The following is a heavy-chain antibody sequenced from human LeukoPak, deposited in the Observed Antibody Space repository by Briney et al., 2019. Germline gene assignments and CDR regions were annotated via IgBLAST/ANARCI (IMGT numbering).Heavy chain of an antibody. Sequence: ASVKVSCKASGYTFTSYGISWVRQAPGQGLEWMGCISAYNGNTNYAQKLQGRVTMTTDTSTSTAYMELRSLRSDDTAVYYCASPIMITFGGVIAFDYWGQGTLVTVSS. D-gene: IGHD3-16*02. CDR2: ISAYNGNT. J-gene: IGHJ4*02. CDR3: ASPIMITFGGVIAFDY. V-gene: IGHV1-18*01. CDR1: GYTFTSYG.